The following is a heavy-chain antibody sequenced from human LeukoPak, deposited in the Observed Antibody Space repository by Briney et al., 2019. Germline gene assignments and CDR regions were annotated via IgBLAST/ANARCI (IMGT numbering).Heavy chain of an antibody. D-gene: IGHD6-25*01. CDR3: AKFFPPSGGSSGWNWALDH. CDR2: IRSKANSYAT. V-gene: IGHV3-73*01. Sequence: GGSLRLSCAASGFTFSGSAMHWVRQASGKGLEWVGRIRSKANSYATAYAASVKGRFTISRDSSKNTLFLQMNSLRSEDTAVYYCAKFFPPSGGSSGWNWALDHWGQGTLVTVSS. J-gene: IGHJ5*02. CDR1: GFTFSGSA.